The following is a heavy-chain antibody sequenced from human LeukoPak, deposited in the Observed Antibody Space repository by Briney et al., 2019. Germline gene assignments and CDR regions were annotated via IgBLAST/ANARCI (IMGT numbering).Heavy chain of an antibody. J-gene: IGHJ4*02. Sequence: GGSLRLSCAASGFTVSSNYMSWVRQPPGKGLEWVSYISGSGTTIYYADSVKGRFTISRDNAKNSLYLHMNSLRAEDTAIYYCARDRSTVTAWVDYWGQGTLVTVSS. CDR2: ISGSGTTI. CDR1: GFTVSSNY. D-gene: IGHD4-17*01. CDR3: ARDRSTVTAWVDY. V-gene: IGHV3-11*04.